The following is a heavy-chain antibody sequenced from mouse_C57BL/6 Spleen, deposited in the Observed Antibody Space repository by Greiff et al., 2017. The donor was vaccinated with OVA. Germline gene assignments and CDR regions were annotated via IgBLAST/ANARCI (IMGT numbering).Heavy chain of an antibody. CDR1: GYAFSSSW. V-gene: IGHV1-82*01. D-gene: IGHD1-1*01. CDR3: ARTTTVDYFDY. Sequence: QVQLQQSGPELVKPGASVKISCKASGYAFSSSWMNWVKQRPGQGLEWIGRIYPGDGDTNYNGKFKGKATLTADKSSSTAYMQLSSLTSEDSAVYFCARTTTVDYFDYWGQGTTLTVSS. CDR2: IYPGDGDT. J-gene: IGHJ2*01.